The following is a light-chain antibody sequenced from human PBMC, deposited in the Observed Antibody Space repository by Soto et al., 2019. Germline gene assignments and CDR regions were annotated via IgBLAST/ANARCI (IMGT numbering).Light chain of an antibody. Sequence: EIVLTQSPGTLSLSPGGRATLSCRASQSVASAYLAWYQQKPGQAPRLLIYGTSSRATGIPDRFSGSGSGTDFTLAISRLEPEDFAVYYCQQYATSRWTLGQGTKVEIK. V-gene: IGKV3-20*01. CDR2: GTS. CDR1: QSVASAY. J-gene: IGKJ1*01. CDR3: QQYATSRWT.